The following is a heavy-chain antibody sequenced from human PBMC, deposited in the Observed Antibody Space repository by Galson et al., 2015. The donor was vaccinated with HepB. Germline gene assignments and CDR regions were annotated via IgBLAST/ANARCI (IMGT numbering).Heavy chain of an antibody. CDR3: ARQYDTSGYYAY. CDR1: GVTFSSYA. CDR2: IIPLFGSA. J-gene: IGHJ4*02. Sequence: SVKVSCKASGVTFSSYAISWLRQAPGQGLEWMGGIIPLFGSANYAQKLQGRVTITVDESTSTTHMVLSSLRSEDTALYYCARQYDTSGYYAYWGQGTLVTVSS. D-gene: IGHD3-22*01. V-gene: IGHV1-69*13.